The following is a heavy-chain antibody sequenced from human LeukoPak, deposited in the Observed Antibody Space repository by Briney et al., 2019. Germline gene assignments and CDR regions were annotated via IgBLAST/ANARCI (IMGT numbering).Heavy chain of an antibody. CDR3: ARLKELGIDY. Sequence: SETLSLTCTVSGGSISSSSYYWGWIRQPPGKGLEWIGSIYYSGSTYYNPSLKSRVTISVDTSKNQFSLKLSSETAADTAVYYCARLKELGIDYWGQGTLVTVSS. J-gene: IGHJ4*02. V-gene: IGHV4-39*07. CDR2: IYYSGST. CDR1: GGSISSSSYY. D-gene: IGHD7-27*01.